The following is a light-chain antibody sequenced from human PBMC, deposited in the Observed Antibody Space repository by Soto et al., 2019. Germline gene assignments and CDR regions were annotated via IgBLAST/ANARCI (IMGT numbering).Light chain of an antibody. CDR1: QGVPNN. Sequence: DIHLTQSPSFLSASVGDGVTITCLPSQGVPNNMAWYQQKPWKAAKLLICEESTLHSGVPSRCTRRHSPTHLALPIHRLQHEDLATYYCHQVKTYPRTFGAGTTLDI. J-gene: IGKJ4*01. CDR2: EES. V-gene: IGKV1-9*01. CDR3: HQVKTYPRT.